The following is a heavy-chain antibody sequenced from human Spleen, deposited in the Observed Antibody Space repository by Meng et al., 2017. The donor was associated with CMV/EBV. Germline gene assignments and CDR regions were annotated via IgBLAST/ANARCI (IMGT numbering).Heavy chain of an antibody. CDR2: ISSSSSYI. J-gene: IGHJ6*02. V-gene: IGHV3-21*01. CDR3: ARDEVMSTSLYYYYGMDV. CDR1: TFSSYS. D-gene: IGHD2-2*01. Sequence: TFSSYSMNWVRQAPGKGLEWVSSISSSSSYIYYADSVKGRFTISRDNAKNSLYLQMNSLRAEDTAVYYCARDEVMSTSLYYYYGMDVWGQGTTVTVSS.